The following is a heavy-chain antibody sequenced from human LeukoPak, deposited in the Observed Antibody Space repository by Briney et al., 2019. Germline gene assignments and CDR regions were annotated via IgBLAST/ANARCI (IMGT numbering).Heavy chain of an antibody. Sequence: PGGSLRLSCAASGFTFSDYYMSWIRQAPGKGLEWIGRIYTSGSTNYNPSLKSRVTISVDTSKNQFSLKLSSVTAADTAVYYCARWGHGSAGGWFDPWGQGTLVTVSS. J-gene: IGHJ5*02. CDR1: GFTFSDYY. D-gene: IGHD3-10*01. CDR3: ARWGHGSAGGWFDP. V-gene: IGHV4-59*10. CDR2: IYTSGST.